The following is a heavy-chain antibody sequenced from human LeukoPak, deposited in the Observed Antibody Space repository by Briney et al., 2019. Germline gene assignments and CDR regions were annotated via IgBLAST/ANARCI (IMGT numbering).Heavy chain of an antibody. V-gene: IGHV3-43*02. D-gene: IGHD3-3*01. CDR3: AKDMRVWDGYYSYGDYYFDY. Sequence: PGGSLRLSCAASGFTFDDYAMRWLRQAPGKGLEWVSLISGDGGSTYYADSVKGRFTISRDNSKNSLYLQMNSLRTEDTALYYCAKDMRVWDGYYSYGDYYFDYWGQGTLVTVSS. CDR2: ISGDGGST. J-gene: IGHJ4*02. CDR1: GFTFDDYA.